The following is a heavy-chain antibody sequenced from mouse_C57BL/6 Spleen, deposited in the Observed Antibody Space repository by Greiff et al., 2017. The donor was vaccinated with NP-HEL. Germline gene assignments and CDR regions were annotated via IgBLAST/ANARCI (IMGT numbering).Heavy chain of an antibody. V-gene: IGHV1-53*01. CDR1: GYTFTSYW. CDR3: ARYGSSYVYWYFDV. D-gene: IGHD1-1*01. CDR2: INPSNGGT. J-gene: IGHJ1*03. Sequence: VKLKQPGTELVKPGASVKLSCKASGYTFTSYWMHWVKQRPGQGLEWIGNINPSNGGTNYNEKFKSKATLTVDKSSSTAYMQLSSLTSEDSAVYYCARYGSSYVYWYFDVWGTGTTVTVSS.